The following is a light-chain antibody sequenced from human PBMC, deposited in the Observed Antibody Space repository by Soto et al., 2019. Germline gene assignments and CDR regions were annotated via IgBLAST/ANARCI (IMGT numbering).Light chain of an antibody. J-gene: IGKJ2*01. V-gene: IGKV3-20*01. CDR3: HQYGSSPYT. CDR2: GAS. Sequence: EIVLTQSPGTLSLSPGERATLSCRASQSVSSSYLAWYQQKPGQARRLLIYGASSRATGIPDRFSGSGSGTDFTLTISRLEPEDFAVYYCHQYGSSPYTFGQGTKLEIK. CDR1: QSVSSSY.